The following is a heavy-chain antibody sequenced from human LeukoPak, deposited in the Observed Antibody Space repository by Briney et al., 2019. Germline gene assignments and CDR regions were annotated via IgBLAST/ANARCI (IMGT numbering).Heavy chain of an antibody. CDR1: GFTFSSYW. V-gene: IGHV3-13*01. CDR2: IGTAGDT. CDR3: ARDGSGSYLDY. J-gene: IGHJ4*02. Sequence: PGGSLRLSCAASGFTFSSYWMSWVRQATGKGLEWVSAIGTAGDTYYPGSVKGRFTISRDNSKNTLYLQMNSLRAEDTAVYYCARDGSGSYLDYWGQGTLVTVSS. D-gene: IGHD3-10*01.